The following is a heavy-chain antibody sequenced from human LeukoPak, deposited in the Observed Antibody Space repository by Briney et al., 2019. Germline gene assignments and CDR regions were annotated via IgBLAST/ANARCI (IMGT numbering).Heavy chain of an antibody. CDR3: ARATFGNYYDFDY. V-gene: IGHV4-38-2*01. D-gene: IGHD1-26*01. CDR2: IYHSGST. Sequence: PSETLSLTCAVSGYSISSGYYWGWIRQPPGKGLEWIGSIYHSGSTYYNPSLKSRVTISVDTSKNQFSLKLSSVTAADTAVYYCARATFGNYYDFDYWGQGTLVTVSS. CDR1: GYSISSGYY. J-gene: IGHJ4*02.